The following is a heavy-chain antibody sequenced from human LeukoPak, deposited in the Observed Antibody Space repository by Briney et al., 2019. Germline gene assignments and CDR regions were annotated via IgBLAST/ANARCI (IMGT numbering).Heavy chain of an antibody. J-gene: IGHJ5*01. CDR2: ISSSSDYI. V-gene: IGHV3-21*01. CDR3: AKGDKMLTWRRTYNWLES. CDR1: GFSFVTYS. Sequence: GGSLRLSCAASGFSFVTYSMNWVRQAPGKGLEWVSSISSSSDYIYYADSMKGRFTVSRDNAKKSLYLQMSSLRAEDTAVYYCAKGDKMLTWRRTYNWLESWGQGTLVTVSP. D-gene: IGHD3-16*01.